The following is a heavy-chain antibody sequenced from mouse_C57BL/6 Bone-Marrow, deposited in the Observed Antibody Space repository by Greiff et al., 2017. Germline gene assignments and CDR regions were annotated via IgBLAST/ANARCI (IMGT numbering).Heavy chain of an antibody. CDR1: GYTFTSYW. V-gene: IGHV1-52*01. CDR2: IDPSDSET. D-gene: IGHD2-5*01. Sequence: QVQLQQPGAELVRPGSSVKLSCKASGYTFTSYWMHWVKQRPIQGLEWIGNIDPSDSETHYNQKFKDKATLTVDKSSSTAYMQLSSLTSEDSAVYYCARRGSDSNYGDDWGQGTTLTVSS. CDR3: ARRGSDSNYGDD. J-gene: IGHJ2*01.